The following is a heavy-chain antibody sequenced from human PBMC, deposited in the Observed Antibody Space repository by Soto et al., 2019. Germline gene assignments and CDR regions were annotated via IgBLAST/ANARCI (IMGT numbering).Heavy chain of an antibody. CDR2: INPSGGST. CDR3: AGYFGVVNMSVYYYGMDV. V-gene: IGHV1-46*01. D-gene: IGHD3-3*01. Sequence: ASVKVSCKESGYTFTSYYMHWVRQAPGQGLEWMGIINPSGGSTSYAQKFQGRVTMTRDTSTSTVYMELSSLRSEDTAVYSCAGYFGVVNMSVYYYGMDVWGQGTTVTVSS. CDR1: GYTFTSYY. J-gene: IGHJ6*02.